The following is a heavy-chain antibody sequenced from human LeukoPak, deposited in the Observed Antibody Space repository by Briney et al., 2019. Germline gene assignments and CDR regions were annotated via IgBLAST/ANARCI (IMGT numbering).Heavy chain of an antibody. Sequence: GGSLRLSCAASGFTFSSYGMHWVRQAPGKGLEWVAVISYDGSNKYYADSVKGRFTISRDNAKNSLYLQMNSLRAEDTAVYYCARKAAIGVWGQGTLVTVSS. CDR2: ISYDGSNK. J-gene: IGHJ4*02. V-gene: IGHV3-30*03. CDR1: GFTFSSYG. CDR3: ARKAAIGV. D-gene: IGHD2-2*01.